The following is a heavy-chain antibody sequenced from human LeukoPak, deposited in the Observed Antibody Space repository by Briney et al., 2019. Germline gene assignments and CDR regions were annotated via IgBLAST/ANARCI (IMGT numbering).Heavy chain of an antibody. CDR2: IDGDDDK. D-gene: IGHD2-15*01. CDR3: ARGVVLAGNHYFNY. J-gene: IGHJ4*02. Sequence: SGPTLVNPTQTLTLTCTFSGFSLTTNTLCVSWIRQPPGKALEWLARIDGDDDKYYSTSLKTRLTISKDTSSKQVVLTMTNMDPVDTATYYCARGVVLAGNHYFNYWGQGTLVTVSS. V-gene: IGHV2-70*11. CDR1: GFSLTTNTLC.